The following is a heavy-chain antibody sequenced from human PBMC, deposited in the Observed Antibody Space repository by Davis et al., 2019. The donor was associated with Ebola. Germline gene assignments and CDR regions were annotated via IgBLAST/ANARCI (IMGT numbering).Heavy chain of an antibody. V-gene: IGHV4-4*02. Sequence: PSETLSLTCAVSGGSISSSNWWSWVRQPPGKGLEWIGEIYHSGSTNYNPSLKSRVTISVDKSKNQFSLKLSSVTAADTAVYYCASGCSGGSCYYSYYYYYGMDVWGQGTTVTVSS. J-gene: IGHJ6*02. D-gene: IGHD2-15*01. CDR2: IYHSGST. CDR3: ASGCSGGSCYYSYYYYYGMDV. CDR1: GGSISSSNW.